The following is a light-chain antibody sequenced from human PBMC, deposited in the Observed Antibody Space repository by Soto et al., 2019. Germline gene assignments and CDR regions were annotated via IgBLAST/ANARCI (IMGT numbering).Light chain of an antibody. V-gene: IGLV2-14*01. CDR1: SSDVGGYNY. CDR3: SSYTSSSTLV. CDR2: DVS. Sequence: QSALTQPASVSGSPGQSITISCTGTSSDVGGYNYVSWYQQHPGKAPKLMIYDVSNRPSGVSNRFSGSKSGNTASLTISGLQAEDEAYYYSSSYTSSSTLVFGGGTKVTVL. J-gene: IGLJ2*01.